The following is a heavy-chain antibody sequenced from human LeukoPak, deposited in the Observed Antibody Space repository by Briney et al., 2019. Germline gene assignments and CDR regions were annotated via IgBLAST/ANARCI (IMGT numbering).Heavy chain of an antibody. V-gene: IGHV4-34*01. CDR3: ARLYIGGYSRSTNYNWFDP. D-gene: IGHD6-13*01. J-gene: IGHJ5*02. CDR2: ITHNGST. Sequence: SSETPSLTCAVHGGSLNGYYRSWIPQPPREGLGGGGEITHNGSTNYNPSIKSRVTLSVDTSKNQVSLNLNSVTAADTAVYYCARLYIGGYSRSTNYNWFDPWGQGTLVTVSS. CDR1: GGSLNGYY.